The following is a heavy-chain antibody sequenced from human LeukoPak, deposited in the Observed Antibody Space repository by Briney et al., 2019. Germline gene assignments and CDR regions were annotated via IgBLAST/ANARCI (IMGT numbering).Heavy chain of an antibody. D-gene: IGHD4-17*01. CDR2: ISSSGST. Sequence: SETLSLTCSVSGGSISGYYWSWIRQPAGKGLECLGRISSSGSTNYNPSLKSRVTMSVDTSKNQFSLRLSSVTAADTAVYYCARGSYGDYGDYYYYYMDVWGKGTTVTISS. V-gene: IGHV4-4*07. CDR1: GGSISGYY. J-gene: IGHJ6*03. CDR3: ARGSYGDYGDYYYYYMDV.